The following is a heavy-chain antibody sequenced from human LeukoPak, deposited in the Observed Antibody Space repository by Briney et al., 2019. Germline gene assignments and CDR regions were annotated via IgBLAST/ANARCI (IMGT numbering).Heavy chain of an antibody. CDR2: ISAYNGNT. CDR3: ARGSMTGYYGDY. Sequence: ASVKVSCKASGYTFTSYGIGWVRQAPGQGLEWMGWISAYNGNTNYAQKLQGRVTMTTDTSTSTAYMELRSLRSGDTAVYYCARGSMTGYYGDYWGQGTLVTVSS. V-gene: IGHV1-18*01. J-gene: IGHJ4*02. CDR1: GYTFTSYG. D-gene: IGHD3-9*01.